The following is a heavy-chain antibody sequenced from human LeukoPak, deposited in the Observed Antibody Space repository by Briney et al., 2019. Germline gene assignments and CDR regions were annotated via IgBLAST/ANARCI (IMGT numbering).Heavy chain of an antibody. V-gene: IGHV3-30*02. D-gene: IGHD6-25*01. CDR1: GFTLSSCG. CDR3: AKDGQREPDFYYYYMDV. CDR2: IRYDGSNK. J-gene: IGHJ6*03. Sequence: GGSLRLSCAASGFTLSSCGMHWVRQAPGKGLEWVAFIRYDGSNKYYADSVKGRFTISRDNSKNTLYLQMNSLRAEDTAVYYCAKDGQREPDFYYYYMDVWGKGTTVTVSS.